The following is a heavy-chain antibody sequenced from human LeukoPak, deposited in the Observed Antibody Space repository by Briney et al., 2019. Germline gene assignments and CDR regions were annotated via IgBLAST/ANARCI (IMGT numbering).Heavy chain of an antibody. CDR3: ARRRDETATAAGYYHMDV. CDR1: GASISSYS. J-gene: IGHJ6*03. V-gene: IGHV4-4*09. D-gene: IGHD3-22*01. CDR2: IFPSGSI. Sequence: SETLSLTCTVSGASISSYSWSWFRRPPGKGLEWIAYIFPSGSINFNPSLKSRVSISVDGSKNNFSLDLSSVTAADTAVYYCARRRDETATAAGYYHMDVWGKGTTVTVSS.